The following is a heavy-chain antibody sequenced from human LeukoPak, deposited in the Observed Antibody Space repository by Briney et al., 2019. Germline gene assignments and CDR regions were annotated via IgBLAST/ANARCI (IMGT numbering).Heavy chain of an antibody. D-gene: IGHD2-8*02. V-gene: IGHV3-30*02. J-gene: IGHJ4*02. CDR2: IAHHGSNT. Sequence: GGSLRLSCAASGFTFSRYAMHWVRQGPGKGLEWVAYIAHHGSNTYYADSVEGRFTISRDNSKRTLYLQMNSLRGDDTAVYYCAKDGSWSCTDWGQGTLVTVSS. CDR1: GFTFSRYA. CDR3: AKDGSWSCTD.